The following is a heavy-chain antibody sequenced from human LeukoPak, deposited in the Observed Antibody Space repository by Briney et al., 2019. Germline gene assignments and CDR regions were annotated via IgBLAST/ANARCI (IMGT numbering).Heavy chain of an antibody. D-gene: IGHD3-9*01. Sequence: GSLRLSCAASGFTVSSNYMSWVRQAPGEGLEWIGYIYYSGSTNYNPSLKSRVTMSVDTSKNQFSLKLSSVTAADTAVYYCARHGYDILTGSIWGQGTMVTVSS. CDR3: ARHGYDILTGSI. CDR1: GFTVSSNY. J-gene: IGHJ3*02. V-gene: IGHV4-59*08. CDR2: IYYSGST.